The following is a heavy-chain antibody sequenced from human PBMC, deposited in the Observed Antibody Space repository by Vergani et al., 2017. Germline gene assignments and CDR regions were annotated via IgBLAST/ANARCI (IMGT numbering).Heavy chain of an antibody. CDR1: GYSFTSYW. J-gene: IGHJ5*02. CDR2: IYPGDSDT. CDR3: ATLRYCSSTSCYTNYNWFDP. Sequence: EVQLVQSGAEVKKPGESLKISCKGSGYSFTSYWIGWVRQMPGKGLEWMGIIYPGDSDTRYSPSFQGQVTISADKSISTAYLQWSSLKASDTAMYYCATLRYCSSTSCYTNYNWFDPWGQGTLVTVSS. V-gene: IGHV5-51*01. D-gene: IGHD2-2*02.